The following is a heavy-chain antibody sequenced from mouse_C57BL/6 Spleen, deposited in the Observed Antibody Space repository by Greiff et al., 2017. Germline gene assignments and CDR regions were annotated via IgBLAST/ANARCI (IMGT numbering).Heavy chain of an antibody. V-gene: IGHV3-6*01. Sequence: ESGPGLVKPSQSLSLTCSVTGYSITSGYYWNWIRQFPGNKLEWMGYISYDGSNNYNPSLKNQISITRDTSKNQFFLKLNSVTTEDTATYYCASPYGNYPYWYFDVWGTGTTVTVSS. D-gene: IGHD2-1*01. J-gene: IGHJ1*03. CDR1: GYSITSGYY. CDR2: ISYDGSN. CDR3: ASPYGNYPYWYFDV.